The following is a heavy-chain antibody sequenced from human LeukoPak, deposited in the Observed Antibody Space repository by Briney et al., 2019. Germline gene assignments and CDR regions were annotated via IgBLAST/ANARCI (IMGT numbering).Heavy chain of an antibody. CDR3: AYTNHLTY. J-gene: IGHJ4*02. D-gene: IGHD3-16*01. CDR2: IKYDGSEE. V-gene: IGHV3-7*01. Sequence: GGSLTLSCAASGLTFSGRWMNWVRQAPGQGLEWVANIKYDGSEEYYADSVKGRFTISRDNAKNSPSLQINYVRAGDTAIYYCAYTNHLTYWGQGTLVTVSS. CDR1: GLTFSGRW.